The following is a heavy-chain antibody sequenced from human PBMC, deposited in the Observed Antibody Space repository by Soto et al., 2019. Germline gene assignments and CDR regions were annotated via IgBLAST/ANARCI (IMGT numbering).Heavy chain of an antibody. CDR1: GGSIYRSGYY. CDR3: GKVLVGATGHTDSDS. D-gene: IGHD2-15*01. Sequence: SETLSLTCTVSGGSIYRSGYYWGWIRQPPGRGPEWIGNIDYNGVTYSNPSLKSRVTISRDTSKNQFSLKLTSVTAADTALYYCGKVLVGATGHTDSDSWGPGTLVTVS. CDR2: IDYNGVT. V-gene: IGHV4-39*01. J-gene: IGHJ4*02.